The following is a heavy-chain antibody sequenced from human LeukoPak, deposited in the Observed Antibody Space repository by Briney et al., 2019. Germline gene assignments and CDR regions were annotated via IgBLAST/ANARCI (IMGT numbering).Heavy chain of an antibody. V-gene: IGHV4-61*02. CDR3: ARGFGYSSSPFGY. CDR1: DGSISSGNYY. D-gene: IGHD6-19*01. J-gene: IGHJ4*02. Sequence: SQTLSLTCTVSDGSISSGNYYWSWIRQPAGKGLEWIGRIYTSGSTNYNPSLRSRVTISVDTSKNQFSLSLSSVTAADTAVYYCARGFGYSSSPFGYWGQGTLVTVSS. CDR2: IYTSGST.